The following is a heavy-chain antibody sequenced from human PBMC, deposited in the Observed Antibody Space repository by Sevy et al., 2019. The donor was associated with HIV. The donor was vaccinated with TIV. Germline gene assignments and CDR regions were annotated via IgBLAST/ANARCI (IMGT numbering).Heavy chain of an antibody. D-gene: IGHD2-2*01. CDR1: GGSFSGYY. Sequence: SDTLSLTCAVYGGSFSGYYWSWIRQPPGKGLEWIGEINHSGSTNYNPSLKSRFTISVDTSKNQYSLKLSSVTDADTAVYDCARGVYCSSASCYDYYYYYGMDVWGQGTTVTVSS. CDR3: ARGVYCSSASCYDYYYYYGMDV. J-gene: IGHJ6*02. V-gene: IGHV4-34*01. CDR2: INHSGST.